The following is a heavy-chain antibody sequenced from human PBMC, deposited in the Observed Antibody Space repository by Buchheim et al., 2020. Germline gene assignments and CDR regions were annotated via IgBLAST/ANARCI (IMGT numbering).Heavy chain of an antibody. D-gene: IGHD2-15*01. Sequence: EVQLVESGGGLVQPGGSLRLSCAASGFTFSNYEMNWVRQAPGKGLEWVSYISSNGSTIYYADSVKGRFTISRDNAKNSLYLQMNSLRAEDTAVYYCARDALVVAANWIDYWGQGTL. J-gene: IGHJ4*02. CDR3: ARDALVVAANWIDY. CDR1: GFTFSNYE. V-gene: IGHV3-48*03. CDR2: ISSNGSTI.